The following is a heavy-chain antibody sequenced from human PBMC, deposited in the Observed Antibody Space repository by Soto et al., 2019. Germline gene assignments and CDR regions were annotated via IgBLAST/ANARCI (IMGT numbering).Heavy chain of an antibody. D-gene: IGHD5-12*01. CDR1: GYTLTELS. CDR2: FDPEDGET. CDR3: ATDGRVATTTPHVVSGFSFDI. Sequence: ASVKVSCKVSGYTLTELSMHWVRQAPGKGLEWMGGFDPEDGETIYAQKFQGRVTMTEDTSTDTAYMELSSLRSEDTAVYYCATDGRVATTTPHVVSGFSFDIWGQGTMVTVSS. V-gene: IGHV1-24*01. J-gene: IGHJ3*02.